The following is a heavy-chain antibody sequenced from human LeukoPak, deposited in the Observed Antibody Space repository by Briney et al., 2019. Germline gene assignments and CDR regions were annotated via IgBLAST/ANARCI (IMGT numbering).Heavy chain of an antibody. D-gene: IGHD3-22*01. J-gene: IGHJ4*02. V-gene: IGHV4-59*08. CDR3: ARWYYYDSSGYYRSGYFDY. CDR2: IYYSGST. CDR1: GGSISSYY. Sequence: SETLSLTCTVSGGSISSYYWSWIRQPPGKGLEWIGYIYYSGSTNYNPSLKSRVTISVDTSKNQFSLKLSSVTAADTAAYYCARWYYYDSSGYYRSGYFDYWGQGTLVTVSS.